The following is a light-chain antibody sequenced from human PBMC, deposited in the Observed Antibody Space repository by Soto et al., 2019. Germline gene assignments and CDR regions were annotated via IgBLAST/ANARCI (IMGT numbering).Light chain of an antibody. CDR2: DAS. J-gene: IGKJ1*01. Sequence: DIQMTQSPSSLSASVGDRVTITCRASQSISSYLSWYQQKPGKAPKLLIYDASILENGVPFRFSGRGSGTEFTLTISRLQPDDSATYYCQQYNSYWTFGQGTKVDNK. CDR3: QQYNSYWT. V-gene: IGKV1-5*01. CDR1: QSISSY.